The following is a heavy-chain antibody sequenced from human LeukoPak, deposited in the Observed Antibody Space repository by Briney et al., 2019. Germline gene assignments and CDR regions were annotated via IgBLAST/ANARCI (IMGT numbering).Heavy chain of an antibody. D-gene: IGHD6-13*01. V-gene: IGHV1-69*01. J-gene: IGHJ4*02. Sequence: GASVKVSCKASGGTFSNYAISWVRQAPGQGLEWMGGIIPIFGTASYAQKFQGRVTITADESTSTAYMELSSLRSEDTAVYYCAKADGAGIAAAGRESSTDYWGQGTLVTVSS. CDR3: AKADGAGIAAAGRESSTDY. CDR1: GGTFSNYA. CDR2: IIPIFGTA.